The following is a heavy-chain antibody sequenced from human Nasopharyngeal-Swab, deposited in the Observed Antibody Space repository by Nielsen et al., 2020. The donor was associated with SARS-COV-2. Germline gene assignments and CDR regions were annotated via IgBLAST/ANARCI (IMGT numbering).Heavy chain of an antibody. V-gene: IGHV1-8*01. Sequence: ASVKVSCKASGYTFTSYDINWVRQATGQGLEWMGWMNPNSGNTGYAQKFQGRVTMTRNTSISTAYMELNSLRSEDTAVYYCARGFIVATIFHYYYYMDVWGKGTTVTVS. D-gene: IGHD5-12*01. J-gene: IGHJ6*03. CDR3: ARGFIVATIFHYYYYMDV. CDR2: MNPNSGNT. CDR1: GYTFTSYD.